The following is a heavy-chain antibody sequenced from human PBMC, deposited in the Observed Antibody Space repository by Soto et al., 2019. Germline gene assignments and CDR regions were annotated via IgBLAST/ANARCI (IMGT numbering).Heavy chain of an antibody. CDR2: IYHSGST. J-gene: IGHJ5*02. CDR1: GGTIRTSCSN. D-gene: IGHD3-10*01. Sequence: SVALPRTPTSSGGTIRTSCSNRGWNHPPPGQGLEWLGEIYHSGSTNYNPSLKSRVTISVDKSKNQFSLKPSSVTAADTAVYYCARDYMVRGVMRWFDPWGQGTLVTVSS. V-gene: IGHV4-39*07. CDR3: ARDYMVRGVMRWFDP.